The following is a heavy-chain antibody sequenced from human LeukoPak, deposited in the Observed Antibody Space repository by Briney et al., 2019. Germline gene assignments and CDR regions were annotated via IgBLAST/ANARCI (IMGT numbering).Heavy chain of an antibody. V-gene: IGHV3-74*01. CDR1: GFXFSSYW. Sequence: GGSLRLSCAASGFXFSSYWIHWVRQAPGKGLVWVSRVNSDGSSTSYADSVKGRFTISRDNAKNTLYLQMNSLRDEDTAVYYCATRSFMVRGANFDYWGQGTLVTVSS. J-gene: IGHJ4*02. CDR3: ATRSFMVRGANFDY. CDR2: VNSDGSST. D-gene: IGHD3-10*01.